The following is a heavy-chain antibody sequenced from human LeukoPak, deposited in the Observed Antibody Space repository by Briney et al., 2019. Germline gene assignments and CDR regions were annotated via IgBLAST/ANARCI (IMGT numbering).Heavy chain of an antibody. J-gene: IGHJ6*03. CDR3: AGVSWFPGTSYYYRDV. CDR2: IYTSGST. V-gene: IGHV4-4*07. CDR1: GGSISSYY. Sequence: SETLSLTCTVSGGSISSYYWSWIRQPARKELEWIGRIYTSGSTNYNPSLHSRVTMSVDTSKNHFSLKLSSSIAADTAVYFFAGVSWFPGTSYYYRDVWGKGTTVTVSS. D-gene: IGHD1-1*01.